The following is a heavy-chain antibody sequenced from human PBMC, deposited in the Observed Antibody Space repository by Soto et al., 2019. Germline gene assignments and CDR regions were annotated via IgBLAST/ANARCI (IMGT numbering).Heavy chain of an antibody. D-gene: IGHD3-22*01. CDR2: ISSSSSTI. CDR1: GFTFSSYS. V-gene: IGHV3-48*01. J-gene: IGHJ4*02. CDR3: ARDYYDSSGYSADFDY. Sequence: EVQLVESGGGLVQPGGSLRPSCAASGFTFSSYSMNWVRQAPGKGLEWVSYISSSSSTIYYADSVKGRFTISRDNAKNSLYLQMNSLRAEDTAVYYCARDYYDSSGYSADFDYWGQGTLVTVSS.